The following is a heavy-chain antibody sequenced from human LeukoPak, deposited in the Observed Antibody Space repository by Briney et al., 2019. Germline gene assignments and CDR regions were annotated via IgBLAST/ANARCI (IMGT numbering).Heavy chain of an antibody. J-gene: IGHJ4*02. CDR3: AKDIGIFGTGPFGY. V-gene: IGHV3-9*01. CDR1: GFNFDDYA. D-gene: IGHD3-3*02. CDR2: ISWNSGSI. Sequence: PGRSLRLSCAASGFNFDDYAMHWVRQAPGKGLEWLSSISWNSGSIVYADSVKGRFTISRDNAKNSLSLQMHSLRPEDTAFYYCAKDIGIFGTGPFGYWGQGTLVTVSS.